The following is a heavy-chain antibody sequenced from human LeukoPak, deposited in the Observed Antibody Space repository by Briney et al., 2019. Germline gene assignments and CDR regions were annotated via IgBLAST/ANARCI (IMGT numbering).Heavy chain of an antibody. CDR2: ICGIGGST. J-gene: IGHJ1*01. CDR1: VFTFSSYA. CDR3: AKEVYYYDSSGYYPAEYFQH. D-gene: IGHD3-22*01. Sequence: GGSLRLSCAASVFTFSSYAMSWGRQTPGKGLEWGSAICGIGGSTYDADSVKGRFTISRDNSKNTLYLQMNSLRDEDTAVYYCAKEVYYYDSSGYYPAEYFQHWGQGTLVTVSS. V-gene: IGHV3-23*01.